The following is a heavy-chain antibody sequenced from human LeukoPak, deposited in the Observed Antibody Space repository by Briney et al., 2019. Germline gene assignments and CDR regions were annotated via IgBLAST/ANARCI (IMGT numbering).Heavy chain of an antibody. CDR2: ISAYNGNT. J-gene: IGHJ6*03. CDR3: ARGSSVTTNYYYYYYMDV. V-gene: IGHV1-18*01. CDR1: GYTFTSYG. Sequence: GASVKVSCKASGYTFTSYGISWVRQAPGQGLEWMGWISAYNGNTNYAQKLQGRVTMTTDTSTSTAYMELRSLRSDDTAVYYCARGSSVTTNYYYYYYMDVWGKGTTVTVSS. D-gene: IGHD4-17*01.